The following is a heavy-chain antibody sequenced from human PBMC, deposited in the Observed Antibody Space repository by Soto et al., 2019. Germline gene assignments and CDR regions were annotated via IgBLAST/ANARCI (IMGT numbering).Heavy chain of an antibody. D-gene: IGHD2-8*02. CDR1: GYTFSSYA. Sequence: EASVKVSCKASGYTFSSYAMHWVSKAPGQMLEWMGWINAGYGNTKSSQNFQDRVTISRDRSASTAYMELTSLRSEDTSVYYCARDTGGRSFDLCGEGTPLTVSS. V-gene: IGHV1-3*01. CDR2: INAGYGNT. CDR3: ARDTGGRSFDL. J-gene: IGHJ4*02.